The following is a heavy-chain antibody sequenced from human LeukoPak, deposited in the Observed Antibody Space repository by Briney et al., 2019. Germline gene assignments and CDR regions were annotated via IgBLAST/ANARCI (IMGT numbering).Heavy chain of an antibody. CDR1: GFTFSSYW. D-gene: IGHD3/OR15-3a*01. CDR2: IKQDGSEK. V-gene: IGHV3-7*03. Sequence: GGSLRLSCAASGFTFSSYWMSWVRQAPGKGLEWVANIKQDGSEKYYVDSVKGRFTISRANATNSLYLQRNSLRAADTAVYYCARGIWTGMTDYWGEGTLVTVS. J-gene: IGHJ4*01. CDR3: ARGIWTGMTDY.